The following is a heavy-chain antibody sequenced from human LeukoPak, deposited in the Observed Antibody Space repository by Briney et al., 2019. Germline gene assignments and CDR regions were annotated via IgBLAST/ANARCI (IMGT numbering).Heavy chain of an antibody. Sequence: GGSLRLSCAASGFTFSSYGMHWVRQAPGKGLEWEAFIRYDGSNKYYADSVKGRFTISRDNSKNTLYLQMNSLRAEDTAVYYCAKEAEGGPLYSPWNWFDPWGQGTLVTVSS. CDR2: IRYDGSNK. V-gene: IGHV3-30*02. D-gene: IGHD4-11*01. CDR1: GFTFSSYG. J-gene: IGHJ5*02. CDR3: AKEAEGGPLYSPWNWFDP.